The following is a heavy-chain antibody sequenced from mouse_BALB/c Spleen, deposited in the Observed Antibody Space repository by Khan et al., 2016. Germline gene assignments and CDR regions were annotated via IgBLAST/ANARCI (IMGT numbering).Heavy chain of an antibody. CDR3: ARSYYGYFAMDY. V-gene: IGHV1-77*01. J-gene: IGHJ4*01. D-gene: IGHD1-2*01. CDR1: GYTFTDYY. CDR2: IFPGSGST. Sequence: QVQLQQSGTELPRPGASVKLSCKASGYTFTDYYVNWVKQRTGQGLEWIGEIFPGSGSTYYNEKFKGKATLTADTSSSTAYMQLSSLTSEDSAVYFCARSYYGYFAMDYWGHGTSVTDSS.